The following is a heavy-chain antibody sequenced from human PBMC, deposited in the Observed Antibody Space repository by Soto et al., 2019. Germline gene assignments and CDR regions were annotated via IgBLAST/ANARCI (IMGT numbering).Heavy chain of an antibody. CDR2: ISAYNGNT. D-gene: IGHD3-22*01. CDR3: ARFTDYYDSSGRAYYYYYGMDV. Sequence: QVQLVQSGAEVKKPGASVKVSCKASGYTFTSYGITWVRQAPGQGLEWMGWISAYNGNTNYAQKLQGRVTMTTDTSTSTAYMERRSLRYDDTAVYYCARFTDYYDSSGRAYYYYYGMDVWGQGTTVTVSS. J-gene: IGHJ6*02. V-gene: IGHV1-18*04. CDR1: GYTFTSYG.